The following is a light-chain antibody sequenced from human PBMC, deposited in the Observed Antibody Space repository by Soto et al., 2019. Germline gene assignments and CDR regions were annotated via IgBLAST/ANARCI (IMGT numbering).Light chain of an antibody. V-gene: IGKV1-39*01. CDR2: AAS. J-gene: IGKJ5*01. Sequence: DIQMTQSPSSLSASVGDRVTITCRASESIGRHLNWYQQKPGKAPKLLIYAASSLQNGVPSRFRGGGSGTDFTLTISNLQPEDFATYFCQQSYSTLSIPFGQGTRLEIK. CDR1: ESIGRH. CDR3: QQSYSTLSIP.